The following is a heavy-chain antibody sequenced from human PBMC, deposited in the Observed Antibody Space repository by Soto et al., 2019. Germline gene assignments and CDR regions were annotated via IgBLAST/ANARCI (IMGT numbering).Heavy chain of an antibody. CDR3: ARESSIAARRHYYYYYMDV. J-gene: IGHJ6*03. V-gene: IGHV3-53*04. CDR2: IYSGGST. D-gene: IGHD6-6*01. CDR1: GFTVSSNY. Sequence: GGSLRLSCAASGFTVSSNYMSWVRQAPGKGLEWVSVIYSGGSTYYADSVKGRFTISRHNSKNTLYLQMNSLRAEDTAVYYCARESSIAARRHYYYYYMDVWGKGTTVTVSS.